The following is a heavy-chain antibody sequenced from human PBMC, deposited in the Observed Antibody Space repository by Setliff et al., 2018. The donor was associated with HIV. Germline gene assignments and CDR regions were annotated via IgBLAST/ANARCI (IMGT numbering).Heavy chain of an antibody. CDR1: GFTLSSFA. CDR2: ISYDGSTK. CDR3: AREPQRGFSYGRYYSYGMDV. D-gene: IGHD5-18*01. V-gene: IGHV3-30*04. J-gene: IGHJ6*02. Sequence: GGSLRLSCAASGFTLSSFAIHWVRQAPGKWLEGVAVISYDGSTKYYADSVKGRFFISRDNSKNTVDLQMNRLRGEDTAVYYCAREPQRGFSYGRYYSYGMDVWGQGTTVTV.